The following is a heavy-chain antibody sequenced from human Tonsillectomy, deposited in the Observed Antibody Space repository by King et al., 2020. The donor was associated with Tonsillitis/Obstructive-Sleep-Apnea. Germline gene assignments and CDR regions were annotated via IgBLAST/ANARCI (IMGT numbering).Heavy chain of an antibody. CDR2: ISGSGGST. J-gene: IGHJ4*02. CDR3: AKDRRGAFYGSGSYVDY. D-gene: IGHD3-10*01. V-gene: IGHV3-23*04. CDR1: GFTFSSYA. Sequence: VQLVESGGGLVQPGGSLRLSCAASGFTFSSYAMSWVRQAPGKGLEWVSAISGSGGSTYYADSVKGRFTISRDNSKNTLYLQMNIMRAEDTAVYYSAKDRRGAFYGSGSYVDYWGQGTVVTVSS.